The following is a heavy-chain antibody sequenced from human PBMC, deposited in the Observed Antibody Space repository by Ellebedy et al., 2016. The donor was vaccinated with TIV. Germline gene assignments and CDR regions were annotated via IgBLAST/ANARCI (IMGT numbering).Heavy chain of an antibody. CDR1: GFTLHDYA. CDR2: ISWNSGNI. J-gene: IGHJ4*02. Sequence: GGSLRLSCAASGFTLHDYAMHWVRQAPGKDLEWVSGISWNSGNIGYVDSVKGRFTISRDNAKNSLYLQMNSLRPEDTALYYCARDLGTSSGGGYFDSWGQGTLVTVSS. CDR3: ARDLGTSSGGGYFDS. V-gene: IGHV3-9*01. D-gene: IGHD6-6*01.